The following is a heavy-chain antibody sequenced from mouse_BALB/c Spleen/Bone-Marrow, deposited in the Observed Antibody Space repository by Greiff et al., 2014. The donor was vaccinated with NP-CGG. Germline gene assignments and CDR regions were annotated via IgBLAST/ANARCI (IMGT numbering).Heavy chain of an antibody. CDR3: ARSGKVRNAMDY. J-gene: IGHJ4*01. D-gene: IGHD2-14*01. V-gene: IGHV1S137*01. Sequence: QVHVKQSGAKLVRPGVSVKISCKGSGYTFPDHAMHWVKRSHAKSLEWIGLISGYYGDAIYNQKFKGKATMTVGKSSSTAYMELARLTSEDSAIYYCARSGKVRNAMDYWGQGTSVTVSS. CDR2: ISGYYGDA. CDR1: GYTFPDHA.